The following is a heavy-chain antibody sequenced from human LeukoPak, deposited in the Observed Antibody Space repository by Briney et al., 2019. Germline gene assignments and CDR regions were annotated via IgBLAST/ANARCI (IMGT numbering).Heavy chain of an antibody. V-gene: IGHV3-11*03. CDR1: GIPFSDYY. D-gene: IGHD6-13*01. J-gene: IGHJ4*02. Sequence: GALRLSCVVSGIPFSDYYMNWIRKAPGKGLEWMSYISSSSSYTDYADSVKGRFTISRDNAKSALYLQMHSLRLEDTAVYYCAAGTAADFWGQGTLVTVSS. CDR2: ISSSSSYT. CDR3: AAGTAADF.